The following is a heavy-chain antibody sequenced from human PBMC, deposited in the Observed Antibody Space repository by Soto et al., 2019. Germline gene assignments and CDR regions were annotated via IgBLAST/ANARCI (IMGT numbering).Heavy chain of an antibody. J-gene: IGHJ6*02. Sequence: QVQLVESGGGVVQPGRSLRLSCAASGFTFSSYAMHWVRQAPGKGLEWVAVISYGGSNKYYADSVKGRFTISRDNSKNTLYLQMNSLRAEDTAVYYCARDGCSSTSCWKDYYYGMDVWGQGTTVTVSS. V-gene: IGHV3-30-3*01. CDR2: ISYGGSNK. D-gene: IGHD2-2*01. CDR3: ARDGCSSTSCWKDYYYGMDV. CDR1: GFTFSSYA.